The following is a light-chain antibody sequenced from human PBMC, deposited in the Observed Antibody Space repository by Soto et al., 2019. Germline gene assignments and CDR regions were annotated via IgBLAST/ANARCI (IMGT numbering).Light chain of an antibody. CDR1: QSPVTTDGNTY. Sequence: DIVMTQSPLSLPVTLGQPASISCRSSQSPVTTDGNTYLNWFQQRPGQSPRRLIYKVSIRDSVVQVRCRGRGSGNEFTMKISPVDGEDVGVYFCMKGTDWPYTFGQETKLEI. J-gene: IGKJ2*01. V-gene: IGKV2-30*01. CDR3: MKGTDWPYT. CDR2: KVS.